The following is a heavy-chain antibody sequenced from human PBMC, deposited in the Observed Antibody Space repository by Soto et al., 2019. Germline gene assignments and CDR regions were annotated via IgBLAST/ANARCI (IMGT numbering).Heavy chain of an antibody. J-gene: IGHJ4*02. Sequence: GGSLRLSCVASGFSFNPYVMAWVRQAPGKGPELVSAIRSNTAITHYPDSMKGRFTISRVNSKNTIFLQMHSLRGDDTAVYYCARDVYDSGSYYFDDWGQGTLVTVSS. CDR2: IRSNTAIT. V-gene: IGHV3-23*01. CDR3: ARDVYDSGSYYFDD. D-gene: IGHD3-10*01. CDR1: GFSFNPYV.